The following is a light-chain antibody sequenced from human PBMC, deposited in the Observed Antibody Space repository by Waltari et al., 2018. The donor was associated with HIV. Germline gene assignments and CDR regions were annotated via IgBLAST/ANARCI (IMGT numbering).Light chain of an antibody. CDR1: SSDVGSYNL. V-gene: IGLV2-23*02. CDR3: CSYAGSNTWV. Sequence: QSALTQPASVSGSPGQSITISCTGTSSDVGSYNLVSCYQQHPGKAPKLIIYEVSKRPSGVSNRFSVSKSGNTASLTISGLQAEDEADYYCCSYAGSNTWVFGGGTKLTVL. CDR2: EVS. J-gene: IGLJ3*02.